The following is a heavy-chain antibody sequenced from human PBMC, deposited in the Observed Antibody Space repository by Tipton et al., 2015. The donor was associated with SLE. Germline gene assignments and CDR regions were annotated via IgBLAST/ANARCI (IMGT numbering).Heavy chain of an antibody. CDR1: GFTFSSYA. CDR2: IYSGGST. CDR3: AKGGGVVGIGPFQH. D-gene: IGHD2-21*01. Sequence: SLRLSCAASGFTFSSYAMSWVRQAPGKGLEWVSVIYSGGSTYYADSVKGRFTISRDNSKNTLYLQMNSLRAEDTAVYYCAKGGGVVGIGPFQHGGQGTRAPVSS. V-gene: IGHV3-23*03. J-gene: IGHJ1*01.